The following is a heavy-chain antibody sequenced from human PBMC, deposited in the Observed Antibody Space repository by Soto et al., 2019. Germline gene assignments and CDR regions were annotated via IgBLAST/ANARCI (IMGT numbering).Heavy chain of an antibody. Sequence: ASVKVSCKASGGTFSSYTISWVRQAPGQGLEWMGRIIPILGIANYAQKFQGRVTITADKSTSTAYMELSSLRSEDTAVYYCAGEITMVRGVTVDAFDIWGQGTMVTVSS. V-gene: IGHV1-69*02. CDR2: IIPILGIA. CDR1: GGTFSSYT. CDR3: AGEITMVRGVTVDAFDI. J-gene: IGHJ3*02. D-gene: IGHD3-10*01.